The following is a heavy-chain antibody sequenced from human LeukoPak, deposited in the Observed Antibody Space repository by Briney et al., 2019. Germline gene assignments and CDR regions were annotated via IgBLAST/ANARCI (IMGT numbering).Heavy chain of an antibody. D-gene: IGHD3-22*01. CDR2: IKSKSDGVTT. CDR1: GFTFDDAW. Sequence: GGSLRLSCAASGFTFDDAWMSWVRQAPGKGLEWVGRIKSKSDGVTTDYAAPEKGRFTISRDDSKNTLYLDMNSLTSENTALYYCTTERLREYQASRGYLGDSWGQGTLVTVSS. J-gene: IGHJ4*02. CDR3: TTERLREYQASRGYLGDS. V-gene: IGHV3-15*01.